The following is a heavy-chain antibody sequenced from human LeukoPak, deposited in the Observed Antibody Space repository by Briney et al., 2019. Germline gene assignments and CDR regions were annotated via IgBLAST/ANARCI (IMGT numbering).Heavy chain of an antibody. Sequence: SETLSLTCTVSGYSISSGYYWGWIRQPPGKGLEWIGSIYHSGSTYYNPSLKSRVTISVDTSKNQFSLKLSSVTAADTAVYYCARDAINYDFWSGYQKLDAFDIWGQGTMVTVSS. CDR1: GYSISSGYY. D-gene: IGHD3-3*01. CDR2: IYHSGST. V-gene: IGHV4-38-2*02. CDR3: ARDAINYDFWSGYQKLDAFDI. J-gene: IGHJ3*02.